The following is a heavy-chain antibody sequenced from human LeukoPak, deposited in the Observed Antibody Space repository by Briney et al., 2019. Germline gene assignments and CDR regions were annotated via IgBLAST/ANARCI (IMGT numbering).Heavy chain of an antibody. CDR3: AKGDYGNYVGGLVGY. V-gene: IGHV3-33*06. Sequence: GRSLRLSCAASGFTFSSYGMHWVRQAPGKGLEWVAVIWYDGSNKYYADSVKGRFTISRDNSKNTLYLQMNSLRAEDTAVYYCAKGDYGNYVGGLVGYWGQGTLVTVSS. CDR1: GFTFSSYG. D-gene: IGHD4-11*01. J-gene: IGHJ4*02. CDR2: IWYDGSNK.